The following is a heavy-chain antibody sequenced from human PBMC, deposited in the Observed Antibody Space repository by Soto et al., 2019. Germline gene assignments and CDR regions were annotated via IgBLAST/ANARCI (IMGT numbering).Heavy chain of an antibody. CDR2: ISYDGSNK. CDR1: GFTFSSYA. V-gene: IGHV3-30-3*01. Sequence: QVQLVESGGGVVQPGRSLRLSCAASGFTFSSYAMHWVRQAPGKGLEWVAVISYDGSNKYYADSVKGRFTISRDNSKNTLYLQMNSLRAEDTAVYYCARDLSSYDYYYGMDVWGQGTTVTVSS. CDR3: ARDLSSYDYYYGMDV. J-gene: IGHJ6*02.